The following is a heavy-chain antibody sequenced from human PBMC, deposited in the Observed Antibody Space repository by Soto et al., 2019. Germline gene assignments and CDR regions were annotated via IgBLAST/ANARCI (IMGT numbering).Heavy chain of an antibody. CDR1: GFSLSTSGMR. V-gene: IGHV2-70*04. CDR2: IDWDDDK. D-gene: IGHD6-6*01. J-gene: IGHJ6*02. CDR3: ARTSDSSSGYYYGMDV. Sequence: SGPTLVNPRQIFTLTCTFSGFSLSTSGMRVSWIRQPPGKALEWLARIDWDDDKFYSTSLKTRLTISKDTSKNQVVLTMTNMDPVDTATYYCARTSDSSSGYYYGMDVWGQGTTVTVSS.